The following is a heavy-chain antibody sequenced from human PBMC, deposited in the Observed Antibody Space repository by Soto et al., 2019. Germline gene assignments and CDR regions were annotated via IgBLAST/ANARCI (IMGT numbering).Heavy chain of an antibody. Sequence: QVQLVQSGAEVKMPGSSVRVSCKASGGSFSNYAISWVRQAPGQGLEWMGGIIPMFGIGNYAEKFLGRVTITADESTSTSYMELSRMRSEDTAVYYCARAYRENYFYGMDVWGQGTTVTVSS. V-gene: IGHV1-69*01. CDR2: IIPMFGIG. J-gene: IGHJ6*02. CDR3: ARAYRENYFYGMDV. D-gene: IGHD1-26*01. CDR1: GGSFSNYA.